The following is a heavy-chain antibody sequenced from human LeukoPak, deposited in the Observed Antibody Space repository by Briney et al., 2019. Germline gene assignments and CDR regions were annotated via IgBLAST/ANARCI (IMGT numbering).Heavy chain of an antibody. D-gene: IGHD5-18*01. CDR3: ARDLSRIQLWLNDAFDI. V-gene: IGHV3-48*04. CDR1: GFTFSSYS. Sequence: GGSLRLSCAASGFTFSSYSMNWVRQAPGKGLEWVSYISSSSSTIYYADSVKGRFTISRDNAKNSLYLQMNSLRAEDTALYYCARDLSRIQLWLNDAFDIWGQGTMVTVSS. J-gene: IGHJ3*02. CDR2: ISSSSSTI.